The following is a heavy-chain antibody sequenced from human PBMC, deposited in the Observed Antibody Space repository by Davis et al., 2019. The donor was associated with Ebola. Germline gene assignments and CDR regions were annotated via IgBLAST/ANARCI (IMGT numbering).Heavy chain of an antibody. V-gene: IGHV3-23*03. CDR3: AKKVHSWQCLDY. D-gene: IGHD5/OR15-5a*01. Sequence: GESLKISCAASGFTFSSYAMSWVRQAPGKGLEWVSVIYSGGSTYYADSVKGRFTISRDNSKNTLYLQMNSLRAEDTAVYYCAKKVHSWQCLDYWGQGTLVTVSS. CDR2: IYSGGST. CDR1: GFTFSSYA. J-gene: IGHJ4*02.